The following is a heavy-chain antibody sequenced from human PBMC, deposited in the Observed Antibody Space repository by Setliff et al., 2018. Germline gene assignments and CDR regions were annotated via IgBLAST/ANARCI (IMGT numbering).Heavy chain of an antibody. V-gene: IGHV1-69*10. D-gene: IGHD6-13*01. J-gene: IGHJ4*02. CDR2: IIPILGIA. Sequence: ASVKVSCKASGGTFSSYAISWVRQAPGQGLEWMGGIIPILGIANYAQKFQGRVTITADESTSTAYMELSSLRSEDTATYYCARERSSSWPTKYYFDYWGQGTLVTVSS. CDR1: GGTFSSYA. CDR3: ARERSSSWPTKYYFDY.